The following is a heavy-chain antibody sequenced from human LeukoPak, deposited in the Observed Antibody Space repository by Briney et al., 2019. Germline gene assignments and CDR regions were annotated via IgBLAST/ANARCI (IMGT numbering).Heavy chain of an antibody. Sequence: SETLSLTCTVSGGSISSSSSYWGWIRQPPGKGLEWIGSIYYSGSTYYNPSLKSRVTISVDTSKNQFSLKLSSVTAADTAVYYCARGGYSYGLYYYYYMDVWGKGTTVTVSS. CDR1: GGSISSSSSY. D-gene: IGHD5-18*01. CDR3: ARGGYSYGLYYYYYMDV. J-gene: IGHJ6*03. CDR2: IYYSGST. V-gene: IGHV4-39*07.